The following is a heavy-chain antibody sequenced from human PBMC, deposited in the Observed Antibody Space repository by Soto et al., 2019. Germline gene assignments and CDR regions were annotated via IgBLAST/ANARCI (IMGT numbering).Heavy chain of an antibody. D-gene: IGHD2-15*01. J-gene: IGHJ4*02. CDR3: ARRYGGTFDY. V-gene: IGHV4-59*08. CDR2: IYYSGST. Sequence: PSETLSLTCTVSGGSISSYYWSWIRQPPGKGLEWIGYIYYSGSTNYNPSLKSRVTISVDTSKNQFSLKLSSVTAADTAVYYCARRYGGTFDYPCPGTLVTLSS. CDR1: GGSISSYY.